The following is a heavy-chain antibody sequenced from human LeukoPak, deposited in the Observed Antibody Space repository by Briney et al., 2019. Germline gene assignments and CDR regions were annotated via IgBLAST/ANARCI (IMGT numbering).Heavy chain of an antibody. D-gene: IGHD1-14*01. CDR3: ARATDKYMGSDHLDY. V-gene: IGHV3-72*01. J-gene: IGHJ4*02. Sequence: GGSLRLSCAAAGFTFIDHYMDWVRQAPGKGLEWVGRTKDKPNDYTTEYAASVKGRFAISRDDSSNSLFLQMNSLKTEDTAVYYCARATDKYMGSDHLDYWGQGTLVTVSS. CDR2: TKDKPNDYTT. CDR1: GFTFIDHY.